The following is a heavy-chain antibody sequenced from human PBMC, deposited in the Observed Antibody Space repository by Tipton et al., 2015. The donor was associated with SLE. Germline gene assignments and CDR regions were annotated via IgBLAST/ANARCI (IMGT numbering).Heavy chain of an antibody. CDR2: ISGSGGST. V-gene: IGHV3-23*01. Sequence: SLRLSCAASGFTFSSYAMSWVRQAPGKGLEWVSAISGSGGSTYYADSVKGRFTISRDNSKNTLYLQMNSLRAEDTAVYYCAKGLVVAATAEYFQHWGQGTLVTVAA. J-gene: IGHJ1*01. CDR3: AKGLVVAATAEYFQH. CDR1: GFTFSSYA. D-gene: IGHD2-15*01.